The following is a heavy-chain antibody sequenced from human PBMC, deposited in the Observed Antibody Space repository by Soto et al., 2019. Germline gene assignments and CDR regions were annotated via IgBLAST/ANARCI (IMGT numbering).Heavy chain of an antibody. CDR3: ARGDTMAGGLWGDYWFDP. D-gene: IGHD3-16*01. CDR1: GITLSNYA. J-gene: IGHJ5*02. Sequence: QVQLVESGGGVVQPGGSLRLSCVGSGITLSNYALHWVRQTPGKGLECVAALSPDGSNKYYADSVKGRFTISRDTSKNTLYLQMNSLRAEDTALYYCARGDTMAGGLWGDYWFDPWGQGSLVAVSS. CDR2: LSPDGSNK. V-gene: IGHV3-30-3*01.